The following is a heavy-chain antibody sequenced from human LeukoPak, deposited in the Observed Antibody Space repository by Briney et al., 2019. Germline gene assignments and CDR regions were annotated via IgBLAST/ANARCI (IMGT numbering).Heavy chain of an antibody. CDR2: ISYDGSKK. Sequence: GGSLRLSCAASGFTFSSYSMNWVRQAPGKGLEWVAVISYDGSKKYYADSVKGRFTISRDNSKNTLYLHMASLRAEDTAVFYCAKRGGSFIGYFDYWGQGTLVTVSS. D-gene: IGHD1-26*01. J-gene: IGHJ4*02. CDR3: AKRGGSFIGYFDY. V-gene: IGHV3-30*18. CDR1: GFTFSSYS.